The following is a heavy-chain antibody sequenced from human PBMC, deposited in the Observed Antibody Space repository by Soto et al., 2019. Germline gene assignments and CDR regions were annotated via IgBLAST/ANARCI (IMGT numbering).Heavy chain of an antibody. Sequence: QVKLVQSGAEVRKPGASVTVSCRSSGDSFNDYYIHWVRQAPGQGFEWMGWINPNGGVTKYAQKFQGWVSMTRDTSIRTVYMQQSRLRSDDTAVYYCARESGGATATLDYYYFYMDVWGTGTTVTVSS. V-gene: IGHV1-2*04. CDR2: INPNGGVT. CDR3: ARESGGATATLDYYYFYMDV. J-gene: IGHJ6*03. CDR1: GDSFNDYY. D-gene: IGHD5-12*01.